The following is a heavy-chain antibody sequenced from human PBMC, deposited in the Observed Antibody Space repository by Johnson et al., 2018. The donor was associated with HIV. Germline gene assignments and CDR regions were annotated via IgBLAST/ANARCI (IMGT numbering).Heavy chain of an antibody. CDR2: IWYDGSHK. D-gene: IGHD3-22*01. CDR1: GFTFSSYG. CDR3: AKEQSVVVIGIGAFDI. J-gene: IGHJ3*02. Sequence: QVQLVESGGGVVQPGGSLRLSCAASGFTFSSYGMHWVRQAPGKGLEWVAVIWYDGSHKYSAASVKGRFTISRDNSKNTLYFQMNSLRAEDTAVYFCAKEQSVVVIGIGAFDIWGQGTMVTVSS. V-gene: IGHV3-33*06.